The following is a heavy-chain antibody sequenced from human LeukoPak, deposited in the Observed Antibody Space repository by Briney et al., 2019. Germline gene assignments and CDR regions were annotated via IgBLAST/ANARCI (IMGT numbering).Heavy chain of an antibody. Sequence: ASVKVSCKASGGTFSSYAISWVRQAPGQGLEWMGRIIPIFGTANYAQKFQGRVTITTDESTSTAYMELSSLRSEDTAVYYCARGTWGTGDPYWGQRTLVTVSS. CDR1: GGTFSSYA. CDR3: ARGTWGTGDPY. CDR2: IIPIFGTA. D-gene: IGHD4-17*01. V-gene: IGHV1-69*05. J-gene: IGHJ4*02.